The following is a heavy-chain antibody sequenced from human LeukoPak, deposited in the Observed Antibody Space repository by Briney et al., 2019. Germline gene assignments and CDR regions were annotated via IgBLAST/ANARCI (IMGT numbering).Heavy chain of an antibody. J-gene: IGHJ3*02. CDR1: GFTFSSYG. CDR3: AKDRGAYDAFDI. Sequence: GGSLRLSCAASGFTFSSYGMHWVRQAPGKGLEWVAVIWYDGSNKYYADSVKGRFTISRDNSKNTLYLQMNGLRAEDTAVYYCAKDRGAYDAFDIWGQGTMVTVSS. V-gene: IGHV3-33*06. D-gene: IGHD3-16*01. CDR2: IWYDGSNK.